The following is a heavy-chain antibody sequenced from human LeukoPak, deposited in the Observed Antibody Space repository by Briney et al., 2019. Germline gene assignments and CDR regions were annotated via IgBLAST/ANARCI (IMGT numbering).Heavy chain of an antibody. J-gene: IGHJ4*02. CDR3: ARGDTSWDY. CDR2: IYYSGST. V-gene: IGHV4-39*07. Sequence: SETLSLTCSVSGGSISSSRSYYWGWVRQPPGKGLEWIGSIYYSGSTYYNPSLKSRVTISVDTSTNQFSLKLSSVTAADTAVYYCARGDTSWDYWGQGTLVTVSS. CDR1: GGSISSSRSYY. D-gene: IGHD2-2*01.